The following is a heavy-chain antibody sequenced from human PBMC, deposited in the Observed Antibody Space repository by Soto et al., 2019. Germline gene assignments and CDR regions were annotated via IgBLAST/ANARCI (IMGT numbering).Heavy chain of an antibody. Sequence: SETLSLTCAVYGGSFSGYYWSWIRQPPGKGLEWIGEINHSGSTNYNPSLKSRVTISVDTSKNQFSLKLSSVTAADTAVYYCARGNYLYGVVVNRYYYGMDVWGQGTTVTVSS. CDR1: GGSFSGYY. CDR2: INHSGST. CDR3: ARGNYLYGVVVNRYYYGMDV. J-gene: IGHJ6*02. V-gene: IGHV4-34*01. D-gene: IGHD3-22*01.